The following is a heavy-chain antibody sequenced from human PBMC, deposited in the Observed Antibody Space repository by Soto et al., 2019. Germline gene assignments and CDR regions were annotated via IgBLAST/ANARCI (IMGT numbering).Heavy chain of an antibody. D-gene: IGHD1-1*01. CDR3: ARQRELERREGGYYYYGMDV. CDR1: GYSFTSYW. CDR2: IYPGDSDT. J-gene: IGHJ6*02. V-gene: IGHV5-51*01. Sequence: GESLKISCKGSGYSFTSYWIGWVRQMPGKGLEWMGIIYPGDSDTRYSPSFQGQVTISADKSISTAYLQWSSLKASDTAMYYCARQRELERREGGYYYYGMDVWGQGTTVTVSS.